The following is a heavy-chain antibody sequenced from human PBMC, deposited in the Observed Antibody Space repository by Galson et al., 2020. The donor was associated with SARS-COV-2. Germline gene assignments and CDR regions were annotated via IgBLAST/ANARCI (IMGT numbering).Heavy chain of an antibody. V-gene: IGHV3-74*01. CDR3: AKRHSGYGAGLYYYGMDV. D-gene: IGHD5-12*01. Sequence: GGSLRLSCAASGFTFGSYWMHWVRQAPGRGLVWVSRINSDGNNTSYADSVKGRFTISRDNAKNTLYLQMNSLRAEDTAVYYCAKRHSGYGAGLYYYGMDVWGQGTTVTVSS. J-gene: IGHJ6*02. CDR1: GFTFGSYW. CDR2: INSDGNNT.